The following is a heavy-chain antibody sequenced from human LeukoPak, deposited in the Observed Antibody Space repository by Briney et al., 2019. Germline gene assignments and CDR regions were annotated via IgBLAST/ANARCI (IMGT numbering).Heavy chain of an antibody. V-gene: IGHV3-7*03. Sequence: GGSLRLSCAASGFTFSSYWMSWVRKAPGKGLEWVANIKQDGSEKYYVDSVKGRFTISRDNAKNSLYLQMNSLRAEDTAVYYCARDTRYFDWLWSWSPFDYWGQGTLVTVSS. J-gene: IGHJ4*02. D-gene: IGHD3-9*01. CDR1: GFTFSSYW. CDR2: IKQDGSEK. CDR3: ARDTRYFDWLWSWSPFDY.